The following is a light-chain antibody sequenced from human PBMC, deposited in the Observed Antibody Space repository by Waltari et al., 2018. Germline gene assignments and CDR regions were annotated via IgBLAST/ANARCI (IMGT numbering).Light chain of an antibody. CDR2: KDE. CDR3: QSADSTGTYYV. CDR1: AFPKQY. J-gene: IGLJ1*01. Sequence: SYALTHPPSVSVSPGQTARNTSTGDAFPKQYVSWYQQKPGQAPVLFLYKDEERPSGIPERFSGSSSGTTATLTISGVQAEDEADYYCQSADSTGTYYVFAAGTKVTVL. V-gene: IGLV3-25*03.